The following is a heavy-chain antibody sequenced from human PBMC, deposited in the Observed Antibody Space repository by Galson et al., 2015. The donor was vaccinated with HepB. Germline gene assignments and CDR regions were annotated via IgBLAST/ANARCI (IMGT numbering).Heavy chain of an antibody. CDR2: ISSLSSFI. Sequence: SLRLSCAASGFSLSSDSMNWVRQAPGKGLEWVSSISSLSSFIYYADSVKGRFTISRDNAKNSLYLQMNSLRVEDTAIYYCARDLLGAYDGIYYFDYWGQGTLVTDSS. V-gene: IGHV3-21*01. CDR3: ARDLLGAYDGIYYFDY. J-gene: IGHJ4*02. D-gene: IGHD5-12*01. CDR1: GFSLSSDS.